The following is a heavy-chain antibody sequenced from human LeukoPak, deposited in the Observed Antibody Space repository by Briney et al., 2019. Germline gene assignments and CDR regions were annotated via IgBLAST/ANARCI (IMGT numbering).Heavy chain of an antibody. CDR1: GFTFSSYA. D-gene: IGHD5-24*01. Sequence: GGSLRLSCAASGFTFSSYAMSWVRQAPGKGLEWVSAISGSGGSTYYANSLKGRFIISRHNAKNSLYLQMNSLRAEDTAVYYCARGRDGYTLIDAFDIWGQGTMVTVSS. V-gene: IGHV3-23*01. CDR3: ARGRDGYTLIDAFDI. J-gene: IGHJ3*02. CDR2: ISGSGGST.